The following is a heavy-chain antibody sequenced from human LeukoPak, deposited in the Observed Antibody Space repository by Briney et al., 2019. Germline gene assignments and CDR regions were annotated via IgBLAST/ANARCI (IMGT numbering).Heavy chain of an antibody. Sequence: ASVKVSCKASGYTFTGYYMHWVRQAPGQGLEWMGWINPNSGGTNYAQKFQGWVTMTRDTSISTAYMELSRLRSDDTAVYYCARDQLVVVPAGAFDIWGQGTMVTVSS. CDR2: INPNSGGT. CDR3: ARDQLVVVPAGAFDI. V-gene: IGHV1-2*04. J-gene: IGHJ3*02. D-gene: IGHD2-2*01. CDR1: GYTFTGYY.